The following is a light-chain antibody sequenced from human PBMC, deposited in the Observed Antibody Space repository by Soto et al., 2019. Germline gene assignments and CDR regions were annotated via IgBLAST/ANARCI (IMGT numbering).Light chain of an antibody. CDR2: EVT. CDR1: ASDIGRYNY. CDR3: NSYVGSNNYV. J-gene: IGLJ1*01. Sequence: QSALTQPPSASGSPGQSVTISCIGTASDIGRYNYVSWYQHHPGKAPKLIIYEVTKRPSGVPDRFSGSKSGNTASLTVSGHQADDEADYYCNSYVGSNNYVFGTGTKVTVL. V-gene: IGLV2-8*01.